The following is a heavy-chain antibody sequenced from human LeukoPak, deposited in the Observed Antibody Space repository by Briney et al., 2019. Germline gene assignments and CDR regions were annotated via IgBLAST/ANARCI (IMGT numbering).Heavy chain of an antibody. CDR1: GDSISSGDYY. CDR3: AREDGDSNWFDP. V-gene: IGHV4-30-4*01. CDR2: IYYSGST. Sequence: SETLSLTCTVSGDSISSGDYYWSWIRQPPGKGLEWIGYIYYSGSTYYNPSLKSRVTISVDTSKNQFSLKLSSVTAADTAVYYCAREDGDSNWFDPWGQGTLVTVSS. J-gene: IGHJ5*02. D-gene: IGHD4-17*01.